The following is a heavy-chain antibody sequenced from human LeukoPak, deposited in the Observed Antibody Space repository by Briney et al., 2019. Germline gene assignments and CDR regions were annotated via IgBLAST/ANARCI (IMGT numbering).Heavy chain of an antibody. V-gene: IGHV3-74*01. CDR3: ARGTVWRLGSYGLDV. J-gene: IGHJ6*02. CDR1: GFTFSSYW. D-gene: IGHD3-16*01. Sequence: GGSLRLSCAASGFTFSSYWMHWVRQAPGKGLVWVSRINSDGSSTSYADSVKGRFTIPRDNSKNTVYLQMNALRAEDSAVYYCARGTVWRLGSYGLDVWGQGTTVTVSS. CDR2: INSDGSST.